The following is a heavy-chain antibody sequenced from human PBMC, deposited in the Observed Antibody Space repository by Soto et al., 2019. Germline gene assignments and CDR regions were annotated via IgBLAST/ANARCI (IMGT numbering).Heavy chain of an antibody. CDR3: STDAKPTAGARLDY. D-gene: IGHD1-1*01. CDR1: GFAFNHAY. Sequence: EVQLVESGGGLVEPGGSLRLSCAGSGFAFNHAYMTWVRQAPGKGLEWVGRIKSKGHGGTIDYGAPVKGRFTISRDDSTNTLFLQMNSLKTEDTAVYYCSTDAKPTAGARLDYWGQGTMVTVSS. J-gene: IGHJ4*02. CDR2: IKSKGHGGTI. V-gene: IGHV3-15*01.